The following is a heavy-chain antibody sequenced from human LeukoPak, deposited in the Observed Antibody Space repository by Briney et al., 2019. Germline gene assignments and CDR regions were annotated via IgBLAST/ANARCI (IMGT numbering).Heavy chain of an antibody. CDR1: GGTFSSYA. CDR3: ARAEEVVTAIPGYYFDY. CDR2: IIPIFGTA. Sequence: ASVKVSCKASGGTFSSYAISWVRQAPGQGLEWMGRIIPIFGTANYAQKFQGRVTITTDESTSTAYMELSSLRSEDTAVYYCARAEEVVTAIPGYYFDYWGQGTLVTVSS. J-gene: IGHJ4*02. V-gene: IGHV1-69*05. D-gene: IGHD2-21*02.